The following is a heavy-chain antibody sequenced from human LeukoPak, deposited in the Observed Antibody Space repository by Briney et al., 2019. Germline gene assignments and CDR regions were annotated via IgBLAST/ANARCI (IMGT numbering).Heavy chain of an antibody. V-gene: IGHV3-30*04. CDR3: ASDRRGYSSSWALDY. Sequence: GGSLRLSCAASGFTFSSYAMSWVRQAPGKGLEWVAVISYDGSNKYYADSVKGRFTISRDNSKNTLYLQMNSLRAEDTAVYYCASDRRGYSSSWALDYWGQGTLVTVSS. J-gene: IGHJ4*02. CDR2: ISYDGSNK. D-gene: IGHD6-13*01. CDR1: GFTFSSYA.